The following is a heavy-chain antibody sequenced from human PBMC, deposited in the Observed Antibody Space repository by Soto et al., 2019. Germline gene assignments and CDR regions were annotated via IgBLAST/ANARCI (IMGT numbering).Heavy chain of an antibody. Sequence: QITLKESGPTLVKPTQTLTLTCTFSGFSLSTSGVGVGWIRQPPGKALEWLALIYWDDDKRYSPSLKSRLTITQDPSKNQVGLKMTHMDPVDTATYYCAHLYFYGSGGGFDYWGQGTLVTVSS. J-gene: IGHJ4*02. CDR1: GFSLSTSGVG. CDR2: IYWDDDK. D-gene: IGHD3-10*01. V-gene: IGHV2-5*02. CDR3: AHLYFYGSGGGFDY.